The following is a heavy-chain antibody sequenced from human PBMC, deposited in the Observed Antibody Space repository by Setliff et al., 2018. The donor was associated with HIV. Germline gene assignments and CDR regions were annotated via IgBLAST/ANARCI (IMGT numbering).Heavy chain of an antibody. D-gene: IGHD3-3*01. V-gene: IGHV4-59*04. CDR1: GGSISSYY. Sequence: SETLSLTCTVSGGSISSYYCSWIRQHPGKGLEWLGTVYYTGKTYYNPSLQSRLTMSADTSKNQLYLKMNSVTAADTAVYYCARSKTFYDFWGGYYTHGAFKIWGLGTMVTVSS. J-gene: IGHJ3*02. CDR3: ARSKTFYDFWGGYYTHGAFKI. CDR2: VYYTGKT.